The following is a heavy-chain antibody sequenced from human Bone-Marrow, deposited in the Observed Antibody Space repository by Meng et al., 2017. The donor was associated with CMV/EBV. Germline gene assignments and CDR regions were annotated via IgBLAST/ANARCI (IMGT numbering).Heavy chain of an antibody. D-gene: IGHD2-2*01. Sequence: GSLRLSCAVYGGSFSAYYWSWIRQPPGKGLEWIGEIDHSGSTNYHPSLKSRVTISVDTSKNQFSLKLSSVTAADTAVYYCARNGPTYCSSTSCSLDPFDYWGQGTVVTVSS. V-gene: IGHV4-34*01. J-gene: IGHJ4*02. CDR1: GGSFSAYY. CDR3: ARNGPTYCSSTSCSLDPFDY. CDR2: IDHSGST.